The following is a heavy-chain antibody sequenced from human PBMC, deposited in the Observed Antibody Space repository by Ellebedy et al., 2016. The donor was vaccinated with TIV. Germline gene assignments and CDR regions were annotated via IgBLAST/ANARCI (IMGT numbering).Heavy chain of an antibody. Sequence: MPSETLSLTCTVSAGSISNYYWNWIRQSPGKGLEWIGHINYSGRTNTNPSLKSRVTISVDMSENQFSLRLNSVTPADTAVYYCARDGFWGSFAYWGQGTLVTVSS. D-gene: IGHD3-16*01. J-gene: IGHJ4*02. CDR1: AGSISNYY. CDR2: INYSGRT. CDR3: ARDGFWGSFAY. V-gene: IGHV4-59*12.